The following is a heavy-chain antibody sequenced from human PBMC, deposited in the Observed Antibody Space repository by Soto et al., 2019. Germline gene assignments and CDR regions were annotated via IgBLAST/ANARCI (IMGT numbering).Heavy chain of an antibody. CDR3: ARGDRGGSGSPASYYYSGLDV. CDR1: GFILSSYA. Sequence: DVQLLESGGDLVQPGGSLRLSCTASGFILSSYAMSWVRQAPGKGLEWVSRVSAGGDMKYNSDSVKGRFTISRDNSNNALFLQMNSLRIEDTALYYCARGDRGGSGSPASYYYSGLDVWGQGTKVTVS. CDR2: VSAGGDMK. V-gene: IGHV3-23*01. J-gene: IGHJ6*02. D-gene: IGHD2-15*01.